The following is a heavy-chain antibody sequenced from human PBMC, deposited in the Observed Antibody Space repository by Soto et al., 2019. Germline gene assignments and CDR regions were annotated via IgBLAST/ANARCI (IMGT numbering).Heavy chain of an antibody. Sequence: PGGSMRLSCAASGFTFSSYSMNWVRQAPGKGLEWVSSISSSSSYIYYADSVKGRFTISRDNAKNSLYLQMNSLRAEDTAVYYCARSGVGYCSSTSCSHLYWFDPWGQGTLVTVSS. J-gene: IGHJ5*02. CDR3: ARSGVGYCSSTSCSHLYWFDP. CDR1: GFTFSSYS. CDR2: ISSSSSYI. V-gene: IGHV3-21*01. D-gene: IGHD2-2*01.